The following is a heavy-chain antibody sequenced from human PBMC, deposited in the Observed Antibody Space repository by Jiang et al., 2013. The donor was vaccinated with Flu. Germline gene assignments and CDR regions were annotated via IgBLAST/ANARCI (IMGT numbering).Heavy chain of an antibody. Sequence: PGLVKPSETLSLTCTVSGGSVSSGSYYWSWIRQPPGKGLEWIGYIYYSGSTNYNPSLKSRVTISVDTSKNQFSLKLSSVTAADTAVYYCASEIRNYYDSSGYKGAGYWGQGTLVTVSS. CDR2: IYYSGST. CDR3: ASEIRNYYDSSGYKGAGY. D-gene: IGHD3-22*01. CDR1: GGSVSSGSYY. V-gene: IGHV4-61*01. J-gene: IGHJ4*02.